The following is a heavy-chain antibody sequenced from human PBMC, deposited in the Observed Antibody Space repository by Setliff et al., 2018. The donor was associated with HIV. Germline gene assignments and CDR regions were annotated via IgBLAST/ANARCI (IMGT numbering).Heavy chain of an antibody. V-gene: IGHV4-39*01. CDR1: GDSLSLSTFY. CDR3: ARHRFGSGWYGFVSGIDP. Sequence: PSETLSLTCTVSGDSLSLSTFYWAWIRQPPVRGPEWIGSIYSTGTTYYNPSLKSRVTISFDTSKNQFPLEVTSVTAADTAIYYCARHRFGSGWYGFVSGIDPWGQGTLVTVSS. D-gene: IGHD6-19*01. CDR2: IYSTGTT. J-gene: IGHJ5*02.